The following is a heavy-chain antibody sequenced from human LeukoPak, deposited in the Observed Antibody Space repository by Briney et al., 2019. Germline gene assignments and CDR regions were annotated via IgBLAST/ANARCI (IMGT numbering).Heavy chain of an antibody. V-gene: IGHV4-39*01. Sequence: SETLSLTCTVSGGSISSSSYYWGWIRRPPGKGLEWIGSIYYSGSTYYNPSLKSRVTISVDTSKNQFSLKLSSVTAADTAVYYCASLYYDFWSGYYKAIDYWGQGTLVTVSS. CDR3: ASLYYDFWSGYYKAIDY. J-gene: IGHJ4*02. D-gene: IGHD3-3*01. CDR2: IYYSGST. CDR1: GGSISSSSYY.